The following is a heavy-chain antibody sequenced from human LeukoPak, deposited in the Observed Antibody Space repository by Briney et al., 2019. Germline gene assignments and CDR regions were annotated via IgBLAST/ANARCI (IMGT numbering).Heavy chain of an antibody. D-gene: IGHD2-2*01. CDR3: ARGHQQVALYAFDV. CDR2: INHSGIS. V-gene: IGHV4-34*01. CDR1: GGSFSGHY. J-gene: IGHJ3*01. Sequence: SETLSLTCAVYGGSFSGHYWSWIRQSPGKGLEWIGEINHSGISNCNPSLKSRVTLLVDTSKNQFSLKVTSVTAADTVVYYCARGHQQVALYAFDVWSQGTMVTVSS.